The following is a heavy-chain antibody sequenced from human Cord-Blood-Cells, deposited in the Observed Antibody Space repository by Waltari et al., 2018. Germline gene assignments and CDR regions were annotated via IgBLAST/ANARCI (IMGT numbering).Heavy chain of an antibody. CDR3: AKSDTVTTYYFDY. Sequence: QVQLVESGGRVVQPGRYLRVSCAASGSTLCSYGMHCVRPAPGKGLEWVAVISYDGSNKYYADSVKGRFTISRDNSKNTLYLQMNSLRAEDTAVYYCAKSDTVTTYYFDYWGQGTLVTVSS. D-gene: IGHD4-17*01. V-gene: IGHV3-30*18. CDR2: ISYDGSNK. J-gene: IGHJ4*02. CDR1: GSTLCSYG.